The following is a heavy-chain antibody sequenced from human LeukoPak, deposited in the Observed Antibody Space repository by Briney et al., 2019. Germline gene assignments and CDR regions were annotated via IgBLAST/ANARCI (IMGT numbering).Heavy chain of an antibody. CDR2: INPNSGGT. V-gene: IGHV1-2*02. CDR1: GYTFTGYY. CDR3: ARSANGRHYYYYYMDV. D-gene: IGHD2-8*01. J-gene: IGHJ6*03. Sequence: GASVKVSCKASGYTFTGYYMHWARQAPGQGLEWMGWINPNSGGTNYAQKFQGRVTMTRDTSISTAYMELSRLRSDDTAVYYCARSANGRHYYYYYMDVWGKGTTVTVSS.